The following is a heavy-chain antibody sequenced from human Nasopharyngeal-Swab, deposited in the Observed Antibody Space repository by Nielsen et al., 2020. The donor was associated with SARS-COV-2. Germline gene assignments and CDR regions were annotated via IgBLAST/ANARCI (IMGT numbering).Heavy chain of an antibody. Sequence: SETLSLTCTVSGGSISSSSYYWGWVRQPPGKGLEWIGSIYYSGSTYYNPSLKSRVTISVDTSKNQFSLKLSSVTAADTAVYYCARQHRSQYYDILTGYYGDYYFDYWGQGTLVTVSS. V-gene: IGHV4-39*01. CDR2: IYYSGST. J-gene: IGHJ4*02. D-gene: IGHD3-9*01. CDR3: ARQHRSQYYDILTGYYGDYYFDY. CDR1: GGSISSSSYY.